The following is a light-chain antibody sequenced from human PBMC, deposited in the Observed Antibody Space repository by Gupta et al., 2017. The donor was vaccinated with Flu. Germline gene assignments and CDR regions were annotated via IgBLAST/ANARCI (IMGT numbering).Light chain of an antibody. CDR1: SNDVGSYNY. CDR3: CSYAGTHTSV. J-gene: IGLJ2*01. V-gene: IGLV2-11*01. CDR2: DVN. Sequence: QSALTQPRSVSGSPGHSVTIPCTGTSNDVGSYNYISWYQLHPGEVPKLVLYDVNKRPSGVPDRFSGSKSGNTASLTISGLQTADEAEYYCCSYAGTHTSVFGGGTKLTVL.